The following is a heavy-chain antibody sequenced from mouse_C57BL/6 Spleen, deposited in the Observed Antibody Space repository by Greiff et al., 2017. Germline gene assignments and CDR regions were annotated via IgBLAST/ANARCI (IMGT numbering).Heavy chain of an antibody. Sequence: VQLQQPGAELVMPGASVKLSCKASGYTFTSYWMHWVKQRPGQGLEWIGEIDPSDSYTNYNQKFKGKSTLTVDKSSSTAYMQLSSLTSEDSAVYYCARKGVGWFDYWGQGTTLTVSS. CDR2: IDPSDSYT. V-gene: IGHV1-69*01. CDR3: ARKGVGWFDY. CDR1: GYTFTSYW. J-gene: IGHJ2*01. D-gene: IGHD2-3*01.